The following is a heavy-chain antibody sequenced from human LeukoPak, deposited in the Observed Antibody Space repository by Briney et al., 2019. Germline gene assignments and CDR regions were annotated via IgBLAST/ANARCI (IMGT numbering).Heavy chain of an antibody. CDR2: IYYSGST. D-gene: IGHD3-22*01. Sequence: SETLSLTCTVSGGSISSYYWSWIRQPPGKGLEWIGYIYYSGSTNYNPSLKSRVTISVDTSKNQFSLKLSSVTAADTAAYYCARNLKNYYDSNGYFDYWGQGTLVTVSS. J-gene: IGHJ4*02. V-gene: IGHV4-59*01. CDR1: GGSISSYY. CDR3: ARNLKNYYDSNGYFDY.